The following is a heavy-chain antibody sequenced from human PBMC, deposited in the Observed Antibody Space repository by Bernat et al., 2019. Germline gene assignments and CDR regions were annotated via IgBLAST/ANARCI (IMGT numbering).Heavy chain of an antibody. D-gene: IGHD3-3*01. CDR1: GGSISSNTYY. Sequence: QLQLQESGPGLVKPSETLSLTCPVSGGSISSNTYYWDWIRQPPGKGLEWVGSMNYSGSTSSNPSLKSRGAMSVDTSKNQFSLKLTSVTAADTAVYYCERHPRYDFRGGHYSGPFDYWGQGTLVTVSS. CDR3: ERHPRYDFRGGHYSGPFDY. CDR2: MNYSGST. J-gene: IGHJ4*02. V-gene: IGHV4-39*01.